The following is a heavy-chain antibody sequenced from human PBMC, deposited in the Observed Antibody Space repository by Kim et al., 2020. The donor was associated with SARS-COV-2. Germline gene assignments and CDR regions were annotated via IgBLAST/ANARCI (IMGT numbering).Heavy chain of an antibody. Sequence: SETLSLTCTVSGGSISSYYWSWIRQPPGKGLEWIGYIYYSGSTNYNPSLKSRVTISVDTSKNQFSLKLSSVTAADTAVYYCARVYYDSSGYYYLDYWGQGTLVPVSS. CDR1: GGSISSYY. V-gene: IGHV4-59*13. J-gene: IGHJ4*02. CDR2: IYYSGST. D-gene: IGHD3-22*01. CDR3: ARVYYDSSGYYYLDY.